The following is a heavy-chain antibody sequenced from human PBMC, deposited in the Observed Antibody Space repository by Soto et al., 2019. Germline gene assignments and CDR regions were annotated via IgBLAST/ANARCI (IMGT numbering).Heavy chain of an antibody. CDR2: IYYSGST. J-gene: IGHJ2*01. CDR3: ARVGYDSSGYYWYFDL. D-gene: IGHD3-22*01. Sequence: SETLSLTCTVSGGSISSGGYYWSWIRQHPGKGLEWVGYIYYSGSTYYNPSLKSRVTISVDTSKNQFSLKLSSVTAADTAVYYCARVGYDSSGYYWYFDLWGRGTLVTVSS. CDR1: GGSISSGGYY. V-gene: IGHV4-31*03.